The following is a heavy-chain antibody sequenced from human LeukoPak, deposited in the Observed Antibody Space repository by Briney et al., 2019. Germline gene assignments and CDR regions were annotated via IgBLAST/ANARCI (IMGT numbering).Heavy chain of an antibody. V-gene: IGHV3-9*01. CDR1: GFTFDDYA. CDR2: ISWNSGSI. CDR3: AKEDYDLSFFDY. J-gene: IGHJ4*02. Sequence: PGRSLRLSCAASGFTFDDYAMHWVRQAPGKGLEWVSGISWNSGSIGYADSVKGRFTISRDNAKNSLYLQMNSLRAEDTAVYYRAKEDYDLSFFDYWGQGTLVTVSS. D-gene: IGHD3-3*01.